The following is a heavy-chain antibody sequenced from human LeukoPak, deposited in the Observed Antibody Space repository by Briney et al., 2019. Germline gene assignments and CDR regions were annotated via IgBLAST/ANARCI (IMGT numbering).Heavy chain of an antibody. V-gene: IGHV3-23*01. CDR2: ISGTGGTT. D-gene: IGHD6-19*01. CDR1: GFTFSNNA. Sequence: GGSLRLSCAASGFTFSNNAMNWVRQAPGKGLEWVSRISGTGGTTFYAGSVKGRFTISRDNSKNTLYLQMNSLRAEDTAVYYCAKRLAMTGTYHFDYWGQGTLVTVSS. CDR3: AKRLAMTGTYHFDY. J-gene: IGHJ4*02.